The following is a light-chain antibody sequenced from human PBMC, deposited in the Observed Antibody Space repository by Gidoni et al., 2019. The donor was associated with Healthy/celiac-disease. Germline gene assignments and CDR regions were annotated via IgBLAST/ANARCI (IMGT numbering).Light chain of an antibody. V-gene: IGLV1-40*01. CDR1: SSNLGAGYD. CDR2: GNS. CDR3: QSYDSSLSAWV. Sequence: QSVLTQPPPVSGAPGQRVTISCTGPSSNLGAGYDVPWYQPVPGTAPKLLIYGNSNRPSGVPDRFSGSKSGTSASLAITGLQAEDEADYYCQSYDSSLSAWVFGGGTKLTVL. J-gene: IGLJ3*02.